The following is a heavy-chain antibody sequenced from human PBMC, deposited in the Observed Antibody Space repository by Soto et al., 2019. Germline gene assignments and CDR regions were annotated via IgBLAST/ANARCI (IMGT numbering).Heavy chain of an antibody. Sequence: RASVKVSCKASGHTFTSYGISWVRQAPGQGLEWMGWISAYNGNTNYAQKLQGRVTMTTDTSTSTAYMELRSLRSDDTAVYYCARDGGVIVVVPSSWFDPWGQGTLVTVSS. CDR2: ISAYNGNT. V-gene: IGHV1-18*04. CDR1: GHTFTSYG. D-gene: IGHD2-2*01. CDR3: ARDGGVIVVVPSSWFDP. J-gene: IGHJ5*02.